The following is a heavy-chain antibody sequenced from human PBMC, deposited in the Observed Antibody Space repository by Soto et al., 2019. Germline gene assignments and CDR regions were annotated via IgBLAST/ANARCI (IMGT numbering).Heavy chain of an antibody. CDR1: GGTFSSYS. CDR3: AREHSNTHGAFDY. CDR2: IIPIFGTA. Sequence: SVKVSCKASGGTFSSYSISWVRQAPGQGLEWMGGIIPIFGTANYAQKFQGRVTITADKSTGTAYMELSSLRSEDTAVYYCAREHSNTHGAFDYWGQGTLVTVSS. V-gene: IGHV1-69*06. J-gene: IGHJ4*02. D-gene: IGHD1-26*01.